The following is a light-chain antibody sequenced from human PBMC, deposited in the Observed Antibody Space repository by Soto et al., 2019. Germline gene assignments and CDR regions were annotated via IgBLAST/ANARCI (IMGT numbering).Light chain of an antibody. CDR1: NIGSDT. J-gene: IGLJ1*01. V-gene: IGLV3-21*02. Sequence: SYELTQPPSVSVAPGETARITCGRNNIGSDTVHWYQQKPGQAPVVVVYDDSERPSGTPERISGSNSGDTATLTIRRVEAGDEADYYCLVWDSIGDNYVFGSGTKGTVL. CDR2: DDS. CDR3: LVWDSIGDNYV.